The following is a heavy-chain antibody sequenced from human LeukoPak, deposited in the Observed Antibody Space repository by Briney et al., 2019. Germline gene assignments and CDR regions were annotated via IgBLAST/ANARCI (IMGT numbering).Heavy chain of an antibody. V-gene: IGHV1-8*01. Sequence: GASVKVSCKASGYTFTSYDINWVRQATGQGLEWMGWMNPNSGNTGYAQKFQGRVTMTRNTSISTAYMELSSLRSEDTAVYYCARGRQQQLVQAGDYWGQGTLVTVSS. CDR2: MNPNSGNT. J-gene: IGHJ4*02. D-gene: IGHD6-13*01. CDR1: GYTFTSYD. CDR3: ARGRQQQLVQAGDY.